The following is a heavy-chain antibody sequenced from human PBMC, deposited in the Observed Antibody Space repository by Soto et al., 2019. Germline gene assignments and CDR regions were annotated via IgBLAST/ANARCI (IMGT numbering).Heavy chain of an antibody. D-gene: IGHD2-8*01. CDR2: ISSSSSYT. J-gene: IGHJ4*02. CDR1: GFTFSDYY. CDR3: ARDAGYCTNGVCYHYFDY. V-gene: IGHV3-11*06. Sequence: QVQLVESGGGLIKPGGSLRLSCAASGFTFSDYYMSWIRQAPGKGLEWVSYISSSSSYTNYADSVKGRFTISRDNAKNSLYLQMNSLRAEDTAVYYCARDAGYCTNGVCYHYFDYWGQGTLVTVSS.